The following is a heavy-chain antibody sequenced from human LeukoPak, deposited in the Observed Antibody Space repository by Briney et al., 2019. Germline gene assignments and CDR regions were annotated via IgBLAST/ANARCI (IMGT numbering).Heavy chain of an antibody. CDR2: IYYSGST. CDR1: GGSIRSSSYY. J-gene: IGHJ4*02. D-gene: IGHD3-10*02. Sequence: PSETLSLTCSVSGGSIRSSSYYWGWIRQSPGKGLEWIGTIYYSGSTYYNPSLNSRVTISVDTSKNQFSLRLSSVTAADTAVYYCARVVRGLSVATGGNYFDYWGQGTLATVSS. CDR3: ARVVRGLSVATGGNYFDY. V-gene: IGHV4-39*07.